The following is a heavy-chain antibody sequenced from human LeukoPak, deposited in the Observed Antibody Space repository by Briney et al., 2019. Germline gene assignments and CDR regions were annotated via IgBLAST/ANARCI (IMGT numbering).Heavy chain of an antibody. CDR1: GYTFTGYY. CDR3: ARDQELEGPYYMDV. D-gene: IGHD3-10*01. Sequence: ASVKVSCKASGYTFTGYYMHWVRQAPGQGLEWMGWINPNSGGTNYAQKFQGRVTMTRDTSISTAYMELSRLRSDDTAVYYCARDQELEGPYYMDVWGKGTTVTVSS. J-gene: IGHJ6*03. CDR2: INPNSGGT. V-gene: IGHV1-2*02.